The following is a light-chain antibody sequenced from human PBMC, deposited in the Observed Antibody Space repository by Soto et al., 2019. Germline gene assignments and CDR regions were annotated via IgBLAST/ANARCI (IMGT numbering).Light chain of an antibody. V-gene: IGKV3-20*01. J-gene: IGKJ1*01. Sequence: EIELTQSPGTLSLSPGERATLSCRASQTVTNRYLAWYQQKPGQAPRLLIFGASIRDTGIPDRFSGSGSGTDFTLTISRLESQDFAVYYCQQYGGSPGTFGQGTKVEIK. CDR3: QQYGGSPGT. CDR1: QTVTNRY. CDR2: GAS.